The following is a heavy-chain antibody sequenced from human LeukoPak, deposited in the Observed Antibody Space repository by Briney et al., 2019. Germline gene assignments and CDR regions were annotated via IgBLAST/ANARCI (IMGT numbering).Heavy chain of an antibody. Sequence: SETLSLTCTVSGGSISIYYWSWIRQPAGKGLEWIGRIYTSGSTNYNPSLKSRVTISVDKSKNQFSLKLSSVTAADTAVYYCARLSRSGYYMDVWGKGTTVTVSS. CDR2: IYTSGST. J-gene: IGHJ6*03. D-gene: IGHD3-3*01. V-gene: IGHV4-4*07. CDR3: ARLSRSGYYMDV. CDR1: GGSISIYY.